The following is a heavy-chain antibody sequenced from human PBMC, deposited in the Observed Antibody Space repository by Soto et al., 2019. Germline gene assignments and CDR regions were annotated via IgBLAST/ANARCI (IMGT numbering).Heavy chain of an antibody. CDR3: AKPPRDSYGQYYFDY. D-gene: IGHD5-18*01. J-gene: IGHJ4*02. V-gene: IGHV3-30*18. CDR2: ISYDGSNK. CDR1: GFTFSSYG. Sequence: GGSLRLSCAASGFTFSSYGMHWVRQAPGKGLEWVAVISYDGSNKYYADSVKGRFTISRDNSKNTLYLQMNSLRAEDTAVYYCAKPPRDSYGQYYFDYWGQGTLVTVSS.